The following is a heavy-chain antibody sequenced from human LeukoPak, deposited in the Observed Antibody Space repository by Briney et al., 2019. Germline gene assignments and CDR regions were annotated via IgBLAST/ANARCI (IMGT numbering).Heavy chain of an antibody. CDR2: IIPIFGTA. CDR3: ARAARDCYNHSGYCDY. J-gene: IGHJ4*02. Sequence: SVKVSCKASGGTFSSYAISWVRQAPGQGLEWMGRIIPIFGTANYAQKFQGRVTITTDESTSTVYMELSRLRSEDTAVYYCARAARDCYNHSGYCDYWGQGTLVTVSS. V-gene: IGHV1-69*05. D-gene: IGHD5-24*01. CDR1: GGTFSSYA.